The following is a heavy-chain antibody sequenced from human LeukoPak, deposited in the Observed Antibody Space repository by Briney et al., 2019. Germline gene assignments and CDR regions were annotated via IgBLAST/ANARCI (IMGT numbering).Heavy chain of an antibody. CDR2: IYYSGST. CDR3: ARRGYFYGSPFDY. V-gene: IGHV4-39*01. J-gene: IGHJ4*02. D-gene: IGHD2-15*01. CDR1: GGSISSSSYF. Sequence: SETLSLTCTVSGGSISSSSYFWGWIRQPPGKGLEWIGNIYYSGSTYYNPSLKSRVTISVDTSKNQFSLKLSSVTAADTAVYYCARRGYFYGSPFDYWGQGTLVTVSS.